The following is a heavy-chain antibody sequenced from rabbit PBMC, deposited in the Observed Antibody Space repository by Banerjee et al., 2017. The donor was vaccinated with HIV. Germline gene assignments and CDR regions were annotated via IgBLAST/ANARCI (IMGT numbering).Heavy chain of an antibody. D-gene: IGHD4-1*01. CDR2: IYAGSSGNT. CDR3: ARDLAGVIGWNFNF. Sequence: QEQLKETGGGLVQPGGSLTLSCKASGFDFSNHYMCWVRQAPGKGLEWIACIYAGSSGNTYYASWAKGRFTISKTSSTTVTLQMTSLTAADTATYFCARDLAGVIGWNFNFWGPGTLVTVS. CDR1: GFDFSNHY. V-gene: IGHV1S45*01. J-gene: IGHJ4*01.